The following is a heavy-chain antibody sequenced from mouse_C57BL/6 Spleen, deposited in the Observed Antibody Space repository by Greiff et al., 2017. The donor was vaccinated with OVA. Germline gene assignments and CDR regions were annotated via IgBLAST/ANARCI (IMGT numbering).Heavy chain of an antibody. CDR2: IDPSDSYT. CDR3: ARADGYYGYFDV. J-gene: IGHJ1*03. Sequence: QVQLQQPGAELVMPGASVKLSCKASGYTFTSYWMHWVKQRPGQGLEWIGEIDPSDSYTNYNQKFKGKSTLTVGKSSSTAYMQLSSLTSEDSAVYYCARADGYYGYFDVWGTGTTVTVSS. D-gene: IGHD2-3*01. V-gene: IGHV1-69*01. CDR1: GYTFTSYW.